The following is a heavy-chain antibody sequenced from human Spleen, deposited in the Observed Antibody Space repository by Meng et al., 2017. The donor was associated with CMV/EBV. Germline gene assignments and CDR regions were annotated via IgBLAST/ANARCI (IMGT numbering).Heavy chain of an antibody. CDR2: INGGGDST. CDR3: ARGGIEGVFDY. Sequence: GGSLRLSCAASGFIFSIYAMSWVRQAPGKGLEWVSSINGGGDSTYYADSVKGRFTISRDNSKDTLFLQMNSLRAEDTAVYYCARGGIEGVFDYWGQGALVTVSS. V-gene: IGHV3-23*01. J-gene: IGHJ4*02. D-gene: IGHD3-16*01. CDR1: GFIFSIYA.